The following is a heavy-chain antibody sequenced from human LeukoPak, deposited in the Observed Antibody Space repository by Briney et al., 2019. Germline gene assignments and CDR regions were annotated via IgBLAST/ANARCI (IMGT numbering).Heavy chain of an antibody. J-gene: IGHJ3*01. Sequence: GGSLRLSCAASGFTFSTYNMNWVRQAPGKGLEWVSYISSSSSTIYYADSVKGRFTISRDNAKNSLYLQMNSLRAEDTAVYYCARDGGYCSSTNCYLGVWGQGTMVTVSS. D-gene: IGHD2-2*01. CDR1: GFTFSTYN. V-gene: IGHV3-48*01. CDR2: ISSSSSTI. CDR3: ARDGGYCSSTNCYLGV.